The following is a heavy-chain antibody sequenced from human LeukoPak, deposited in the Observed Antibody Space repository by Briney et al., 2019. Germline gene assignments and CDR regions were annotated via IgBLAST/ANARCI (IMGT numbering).Heavy chain of an antibody. V-gene: IGHV4-4*08. CDR1: GGSISSYY. CDR3: AREGCSSTSCYYYFDY. J-gene: IGHJ4*02. D-gene: IGHD2-2*01. CDR2: IHNNGTT. Sequence: SETLSLTCTVSGGSISSYYRSWIRQPPGKGLEWIGYIHNNGTTSYNPPLKSRVTIFEDTSRNHFSLKLSSVTAADTAVYYCAREGCSSTSCYYYFDYWGQGTLVTVSS.